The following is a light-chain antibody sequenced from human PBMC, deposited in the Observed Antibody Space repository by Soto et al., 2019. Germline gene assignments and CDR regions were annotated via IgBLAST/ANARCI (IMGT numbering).Light chain of an antibody. Sequence: QSVLTQPPSASGTPGQRVTISCSGSSSNIGSIYVYWYQQLPGAAPKLLIYRNNQRPSGVPDRLSGSKSGTSASLAISGLRSEDESEYYCATWDASLNGPVFGGGTKLTVL. CDR1: SSNIGSIY. CDR3: ATWDASLNGPV. CDR2: RNN. V-gene: IGLV1-47*01. J-gene: IGLJ2*01.